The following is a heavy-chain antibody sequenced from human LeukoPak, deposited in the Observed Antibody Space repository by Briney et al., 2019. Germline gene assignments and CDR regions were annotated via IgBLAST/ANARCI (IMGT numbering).Heavy chain of an antibody. D-gene: IGHD6-19*01. CDR2: IIGSGGST. J-gene: IGHJ4*02. CDR3: AKRSSAWSFDY. V-gene: IGHV3-23*01. Sequence: GSSLRLSCAATGFTFSSYAMSCVRQAPGKGLVWVTSIIGSGGSTDDAASVKGRFTISRDNSKNTLYLQVNCLRAEDTAVYYCAKRSSAWSFDYWGQGTLVIVSS. CDR1: GFTFSSYA.